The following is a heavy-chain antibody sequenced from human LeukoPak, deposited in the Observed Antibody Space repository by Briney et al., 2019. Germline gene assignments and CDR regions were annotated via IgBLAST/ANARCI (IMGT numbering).Heavy chain of an antibody. CDR2: IYPGDSDT. CDR1: GYSFTSYW. J-gene: IGHJ6*02. Sequence: GESLKISWKGSGYSFTSYWIGWVRQMPGKGLEGMRIIYPGDSDTRYSPSFQVQVTISADKSISTAYLKWSSLKASDTAMYYCARQRYGSGSSSYYYYGMDVWGQGTTVTVSS. D-gene: IGHD3-10*01. V-gene: IGHV5-51*01. CDR3: ARQRYGSGSSSYYYYGMDV.